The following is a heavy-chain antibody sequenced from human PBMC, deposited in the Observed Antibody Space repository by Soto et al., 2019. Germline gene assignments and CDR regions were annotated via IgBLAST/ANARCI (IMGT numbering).Heavy chain of an antibody. CDR2: IIYTGVST. J-gene: IGHJ4*02. D-gene: IGHD6-13*01. Sequence: EAQLLESGGDLVQPGGSLRLSCAASEFSFDDYAMSWVRQAPGKGLEWVSSIIYTGVSTYYADSVKGRFTISRDNSRDTLFLQMNSLRAEDTAIYYCAKSSVWYPYFDSWGQGTLVTVSS. V-gene: IGHV3-23*01. CDR3: AKSSVWYPYFDS. CDR1: EFSFDDYA.